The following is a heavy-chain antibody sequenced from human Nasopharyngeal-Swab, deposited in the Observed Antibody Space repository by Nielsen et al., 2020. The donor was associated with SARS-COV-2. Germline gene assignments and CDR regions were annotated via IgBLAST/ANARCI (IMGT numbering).Heavy chain of an antibody. CDR3: ARDRGRGVIITNPMYYFDY. D-gene: IGHD3-10*01. Sequence: ASVKVSCKASGYTFTGYYMHWVRQAPEQGLEWMGRINPNSGGTNYAQKFQGRVTMTRDTSTSTVYMELSSLRSEDTAVYYCARDRGRGVIITNPMYYFDYWGQGTLVTVSS. CDR2: INPNSGGT. CDR1: GYTFTGYY. V-gene: IGHV1-2*06. J-gene: IGHJ4*02.